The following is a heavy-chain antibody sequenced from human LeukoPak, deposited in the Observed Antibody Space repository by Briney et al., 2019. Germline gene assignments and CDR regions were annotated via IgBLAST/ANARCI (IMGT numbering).Heavy chain of an antibody. CDR2: ISSSSSYI. Sequence: GGSLRLSCAASGFTFSSYSMNWVRQAPGKGLEWVSSISSSSSYIYYADSVKGRFTISRDNSKNTLYLQMNSLRAEDTAVYYCARKPPGRFFGVVTPYYYYYMDVWGKGTTVTVSS. J-gene: IGHJ6*03. CDR3: ARKPPGRFFGVVTPYYYYYMDV. CDR1: GFTFSSYS. V-gene: IGHV3-21*01. D-gene: IGHD3-3*01.